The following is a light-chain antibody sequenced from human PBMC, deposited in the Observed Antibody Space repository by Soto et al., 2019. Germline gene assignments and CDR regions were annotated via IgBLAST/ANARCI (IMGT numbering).Light chain of an antibody. CDR1: QTITTW. Sequence: VRLTQAPPTLSASVRDRVSITCRASQTITTWMAWYQHTPGKAPKLLIYGASTLQSGVPARFSGSESGAVFTLRISSLQPEDFATYYCQQLNSYPLTFGGGTKVDI. V-gene: IGKV1-9*01. J-gene: IGKJ4*01. CDR3: QQLNSYPLT. CDR2: GAS.